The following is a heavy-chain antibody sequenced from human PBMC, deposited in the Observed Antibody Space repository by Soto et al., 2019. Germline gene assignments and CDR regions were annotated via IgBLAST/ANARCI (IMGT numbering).Heavy chain of an antibody. J-gene: IGHJ6*02. CDR1: GYTSTGYY. D-gene: IGHD3-22*01. V-gene: IGHV1-2*04. Sequence: QVQLVQSGAEVKKPGASVKVSCKASGYTSTGYYMHWVRQAPGQGLEWMGWINPNSGGTNYAQKFQGWVTMTRDTSISTAYMELSRLRSDDTAVYYCAREGGYYYDSSDYISDGMDVWGQGTTVTVSS. CDR3: AREGGYYYDSSDYISDGMDV. CDR2: INPNSGGT.